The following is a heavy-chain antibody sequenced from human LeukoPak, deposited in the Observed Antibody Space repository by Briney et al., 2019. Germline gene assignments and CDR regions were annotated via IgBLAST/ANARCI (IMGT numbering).Heavy chain of an antibody. V-gene: IGHV4-59*01. CDR2: IYYSGST. CDR3: ARALTYYYGSGSYNWFDP. D-gene: IGHD3-10*01. CDR1: GGSISSYY. J-gene: IGHJ5*02. Sequence: SETLSLTCTVSGGSISSYYWSWIRQPPGKGLEWIGYIYYSGSTNYNPSLKSRVTISVDTSKNQFSLKLSPVTAADTAVYYCARALTYYYGSGSYNWFDPWGQGTLVTVSS.